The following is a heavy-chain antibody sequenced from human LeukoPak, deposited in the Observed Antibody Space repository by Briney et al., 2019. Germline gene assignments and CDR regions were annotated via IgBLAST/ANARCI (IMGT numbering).Heavy chain of an antibody. CDR1: GYTFTSYD. V-gene: IGHV1-8*01. CDR3: ARVGSGYDMNYYYYMDV. D-gene: IGHD5-12*01. CDR2: MNPNSGNT. Sequence: ASVKVSCKASGYTFTSYDINWVRQATGQGLEWMGWMNPNSGNTGYAQKFQGRVTMTRNTSISTAYMELSSLRSEDTAVYYCARVGSGYDMNYYYYMDVWGKGTTVTVSS. J-gene: IGHJ6*03.